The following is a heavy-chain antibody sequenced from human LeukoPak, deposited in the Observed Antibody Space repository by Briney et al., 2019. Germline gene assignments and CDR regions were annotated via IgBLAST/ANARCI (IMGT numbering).Heavy chain of an antibody. Sequence: PSETLSLTCAVSGDSMRGYYWSWIRQPPGEALEWIGYVYYGGSTNYNPSLKSRVTMSVDTSKSQFSLMLTSVTAADTAVYYCARHLYYYDDIDLWGQGTLVTVSS. V-gene: IGHV4-59*08. CDR2: VYYGGST. CDR1: GDSMRGYY. D-gene: IGHD3-22*01. J-gene: IGHJ5*02. CDR3: ARHLYYYDDIDL.